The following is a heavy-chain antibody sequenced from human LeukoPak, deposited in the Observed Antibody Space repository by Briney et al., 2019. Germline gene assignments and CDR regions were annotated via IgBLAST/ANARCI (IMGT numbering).Heavy chain of an antibody. CDR1: GLTVSDHW. CDR3: DKWGGTETSSFDY. V-gene: IGHV3-7*01. J-gene: IGHJ4*02. D-gene: IGHD7-27*01. Sequence: GASLQISCVASGLTVSDHWMSWLRQAPGKGLEWGANIKKDGSQKVYGDSVKGRFTISRDNSKKSLFLHMGGLKEDDTAIYYCDKWGGTETSSFDYWGQGALVTVSS. CDR2: IKKDGSQK.